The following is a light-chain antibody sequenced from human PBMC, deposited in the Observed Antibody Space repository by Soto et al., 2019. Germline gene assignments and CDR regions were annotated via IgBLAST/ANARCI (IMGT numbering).Light chain of an antibody. Sequence: VWTQSPANLSLSPGSRDTLSCSASQSVSSNYLAEYQQRPGQAPRLVIYGASNRAAGIPDRFSGSGSGTDFTLTVSRLEPEDFAMYYCQQYHWAPDTFGQGTLLEIK. V-gene: IGKV3-20*01. CDR3: QQYHWAPDT. CDR1: QSVSSNY. CDR2: GAS. J-gene: IGKJ5*01.